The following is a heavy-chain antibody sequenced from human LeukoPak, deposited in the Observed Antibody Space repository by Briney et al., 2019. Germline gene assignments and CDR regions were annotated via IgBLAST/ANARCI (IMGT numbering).Heavy chain of an antibody. CDR3: ARGLGLPAALYYFDY. CDR2: ISGGGGGT. D-gene: IGHD2-2*01. Sequence: GGSLRLSCVVSGITLSNYGMSWVRQAPGKGLEWVSGISGGGGGTYYADSVKGRFTISRDNSKNTLYLQMNSLRTDDTAVYYCARGLGLPAALYYFDYWGQGTLVTVSS. V-gene: IGHV3-23*01. J-gene: IGHJ4*02. CDR1: GITLSNYG.